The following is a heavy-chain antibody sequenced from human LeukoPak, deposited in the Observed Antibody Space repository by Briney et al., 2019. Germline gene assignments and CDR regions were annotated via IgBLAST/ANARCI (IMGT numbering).Heavy chain of an antibody. CDR1: GFTFSSYS. Sequence: GGSLRLSCAASGFTFSSYSMNWVRQAPGKGLEWVSSISSSSSYIYYADSVKGRFTISRDNAKNSLYLQMNSLRAEDTAVYYCAREEGATAFDYWGQGTLVTVFS. V-gene: IGHV3-21*01. J-gene: IGHJ4*02. D-gene: IGHD1-26*01. CDR2: ISSSSSYI. CDR3: AREEGATAFDY.